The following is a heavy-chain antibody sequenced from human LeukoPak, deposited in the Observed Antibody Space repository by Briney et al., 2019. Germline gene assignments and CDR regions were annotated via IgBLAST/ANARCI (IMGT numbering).Heavy chain of an antibody. CDR1: GFTFDDYA. CDR3: AKNYGGFYGGNSHFGY. D-gene: IGHD4-23*01. V-gene: IGHV3-43*02. J-gene: IGHJ4*02. Sequence: GGSLRLSCAASGFTFDDYAMHWVRQAPGKGLEWVSLISGDGGSTYYADSVKGRFTISRDNSKNSLYLQMNSLRTEDTALYYCAKNYGGFYGGNSHFGYWGQGTLVTVSS. CDR2: ISGDGGST.